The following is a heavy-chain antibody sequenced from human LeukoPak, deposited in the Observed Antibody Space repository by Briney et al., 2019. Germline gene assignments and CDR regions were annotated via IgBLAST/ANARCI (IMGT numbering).Heavy chain of an antibody. J-gene: IGHJ4*02. D-gene: IGHD3-10*01. CDR2: IYHSGST. CDR3: ARAPASDYYGSGTLGY. V-gene: IGHV4-4*02. Sequence: SETLSLTCAVSGGSISSSNWWSWVRQPPGKGLEWIGEIYHSGSTNYNPSLKSRVTISVDKSKNQFSLKLSSVTAADTAVYYCARAPASDYYGSGTLGYWGQGTLVTVSS. CDR1: GGSISSSNW.